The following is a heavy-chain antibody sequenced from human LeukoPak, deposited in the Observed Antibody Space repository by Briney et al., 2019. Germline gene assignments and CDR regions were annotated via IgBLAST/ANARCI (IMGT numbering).Heavy chain of an antibody. V-gene: IGHV4-59*08. CDR3: ARGYCSGGTCYGYFDL. D-gene: IGHD2-15*01. CDR1: GGSISSYY. CDR2: IYYSGRT. J-gene: IGHJ2*01. Sequence: SETLSLTCTVSGGSISSYYWNWIRQPPGKGLEWVGYIYYSGRTNYNPSLKSRVTISVDTSKNQFSLKLSSVTAADTAVYYCARGYCSGGTCYGYFDLWGRGTLVTVSS.